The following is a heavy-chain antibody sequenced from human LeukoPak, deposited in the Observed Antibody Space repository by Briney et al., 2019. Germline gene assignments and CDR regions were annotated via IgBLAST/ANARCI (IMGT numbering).Heavy chain of an antibody. J-gene: IGHJ6*02. CDR3: ERDGMIHRRDGDYPTSYYYYGMDV. CDR1: GYTFTSYY. V-gene: IGHV1-46*01. D-gene: IGHD5-24*01. Sequence: ASVKVSCKASGYTFTSYYMHWGRHAPGQGLEWMGVINPSGGGTSYAQKFQGRVTMTRDTSTSTVYMELSSQRYEDTDVYYCERDGMIHRRDGDYPTSYYYYGMDVWGQGTTVTVSS. CDR2: INPSGGGT.